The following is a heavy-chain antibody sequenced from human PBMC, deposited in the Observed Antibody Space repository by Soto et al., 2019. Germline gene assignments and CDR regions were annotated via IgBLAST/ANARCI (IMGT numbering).Heavy chain of an antibody. J-gene: IGHJ6*02. Sequence: SVKVSCKASGGTLSSYAISWVRQAPGQGLEWMGGIIPIFGTANYAQKFQGRVTITADESTSTAYMELSSLRSEDTAVYYCASDCSGGSCYSFSGMDVWGQGTTVTVSS. CDR3: ASDCSGGSCYSFSGMDV. CDR1: GGTLSSYA. CDR2: IIPIFGTA. V-gene: IGHV1-69*13. D-gene: IGHD2-15*01.